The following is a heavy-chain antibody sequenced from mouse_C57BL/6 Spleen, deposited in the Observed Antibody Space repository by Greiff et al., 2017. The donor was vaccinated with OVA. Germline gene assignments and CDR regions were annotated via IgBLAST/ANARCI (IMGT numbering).Heavy chain of an antibody. V-gene: IGHV5-17*01. CDR2: ISSGSSTI. D-gene: IGHD1-1*01. CDR3: ARDYGSSFDY. J-gene: IGHJ2*01. Sequence: EVHLVESGGGLVKPGGSLKLSCAASGFTFSDYGMHWVRQAPEKGLEWVAYISSGSSTIYYADTVKGRFTIPRDNAKNTLFLQMTSLRSEDTAMYYCARDYGSSFDYWGQGTTLTVSS. CDR1: GFTFSDYG.